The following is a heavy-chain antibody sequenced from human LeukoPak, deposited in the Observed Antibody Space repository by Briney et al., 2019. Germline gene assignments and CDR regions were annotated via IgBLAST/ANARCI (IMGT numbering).Heavy chain of an antibody. CDR1: GGSISSYY. J-gene: IGHJ4*02. CDR3: ATLGTNGNY. V-gene: IGHV4-59*01. D-gene: IGHD4/OR15-4a*01. CDR2: MYYSGIT. Sequence: SETLSLTCTVSGGSISSYYWSWIRQPPGKGLEWIGYMYYSGITNYNPSLKSRVTISVDTSKNQFSLKLSSVTAADTAVYYCATLGTNGNYWGQGTLVTVSS.